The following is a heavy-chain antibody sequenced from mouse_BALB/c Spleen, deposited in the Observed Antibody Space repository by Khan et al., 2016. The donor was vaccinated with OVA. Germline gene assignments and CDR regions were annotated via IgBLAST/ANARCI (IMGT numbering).Heavy chain of an antibody. CDR2: IGPGSSNA. Sequence: DLVKPGASLKLSCTASGYTFTSYWINWIKQRPGQVLEWIGRIGPGSSNAYYNDMFTDKATLTVDTSSNTVHIQLSSRSSEDSAVYVCARENYYGRSCYAMDYGGQGTSVTVSA. J-gene: IGHJ4*01. D-gene: IGHD1-1*01. CDR1: GYTFTSYW. V-gene: IGHV1S41*01. CDR3: ARENYYGRSCYAMDY.